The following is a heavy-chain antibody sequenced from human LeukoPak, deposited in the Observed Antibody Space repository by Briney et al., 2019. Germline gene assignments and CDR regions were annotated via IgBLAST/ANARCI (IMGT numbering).Heavy chain of an antibody. CDR1: GYTFTSYG. Sequence: ASVKVSCKASGYTFTSYGISWVRQAPGQGLEWMGWISAYNGNTNYAQKLRGRVTMTTDTSTSTAYMELRSLRSDDTAVYYCARRYYDILTGYYYFDYWGQGTLVTVSS. V-gene: IGHV1-18*01. D-gene: IGHD3-9*01. J-gene: IGHJ4*02. CDR2: ISAYNGNT. CDR3: ARRYYDILTGYYYFDY.